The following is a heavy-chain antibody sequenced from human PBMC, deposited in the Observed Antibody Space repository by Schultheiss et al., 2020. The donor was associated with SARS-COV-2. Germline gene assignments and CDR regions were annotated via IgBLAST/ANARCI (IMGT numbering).Heavy chain of an antibody. CDR2: IKSKTDGGTT. J-gene: IGHJ6*02. CDR3: ARPQFGDSVHYYYYPMDV. D-gene: IGHD4-17*01. Sequence: GGSLRLSCAASGFTFSNAWMSWVRQAPGKGLEWVGRIKSKTDGGTTDYAAPVKGRFTISRDDSKNTLYLQMNSLRAEDTAVYYCARPQFGDSVHYYYYPMDVWGRGTTVTVSS. CDR1: GFTFSNAW. V-gene: IGHV3-15*01.